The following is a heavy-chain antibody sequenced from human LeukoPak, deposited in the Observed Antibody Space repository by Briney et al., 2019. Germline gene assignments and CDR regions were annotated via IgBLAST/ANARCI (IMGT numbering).Heavy chain of an antibody. CDR3: ARGYSSSWYFNWFDP. CDR2: IYINGYS. V-gene: IGHV4-61*02. J-gene: IGHJ5*02. CDR1: GDSISSGNYF. D-gene: IGHD6-13*01. Sequence: SETLSLTCNASGDSISSGNYFWSWIRQPAGKRLEWIGRIYINGYSNYNPSLKSRVTISIDTSQNQFSLRLSSVTAADTAVYYCARGYSSSWYFNWFDPWGQGTLVTVSS.